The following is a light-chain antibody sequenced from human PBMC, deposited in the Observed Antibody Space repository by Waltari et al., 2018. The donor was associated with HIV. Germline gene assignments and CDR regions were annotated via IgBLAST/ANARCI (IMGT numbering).Light chain of an antibody. J-gene: IGKJ4*01. V-gene: IGKV3-15*01. CDR2: CAS. CDR1: QSVLTN. Sequence: EIVMTQSPATLSVSPGERATLSCRASQSVLTNLAWYQQKPGQAPRLLIYCASTRATGLPARFSGSGSGTEFSLTISSLQSEEFAVYYCQQYNNWPPNTFGGGTKVEIK. CDR3: QQYNNWPPNT.